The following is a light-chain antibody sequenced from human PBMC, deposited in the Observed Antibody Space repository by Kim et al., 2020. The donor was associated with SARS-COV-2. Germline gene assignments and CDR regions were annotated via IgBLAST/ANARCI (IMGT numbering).Light chain of an antibody. Sequence: SLSPGERATLSCRVSQSVSSYLAWYQQKPGQAPRLLIYDASNRATGIPARFSGSGSGTDFTLTISSLEPEDFAVYYCQQRSNWLTFGGGTKVDIK. CDR3: QQRSNWLT. J-gene: IGKJ4*01. CDR1: QSVSSY. CDR2: DAS. V-gene: IGKV3-11*01.